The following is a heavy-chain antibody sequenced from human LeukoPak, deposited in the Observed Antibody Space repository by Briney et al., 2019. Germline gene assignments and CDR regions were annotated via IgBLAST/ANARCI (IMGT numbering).Heavy chain of an antibody. J-gene: IGHJ3*02. CDR2: IIPIFGTA. CDR1: GGTFSSYA. V-gene: IGHV1-69*13. D-gene: IGHD3-22*01. Sequence: ASVKVSCKASGGTFSSYAISWVRQAPGQGLEWMGGIIPIFGTANYAQKFQGRVTITADESTSTAYIELSSLRSEDTAVYYCARGGTTMIVVSAFDIWGQGTMVTVSS. CDR3: ARGGTTMIVVSAFDI.